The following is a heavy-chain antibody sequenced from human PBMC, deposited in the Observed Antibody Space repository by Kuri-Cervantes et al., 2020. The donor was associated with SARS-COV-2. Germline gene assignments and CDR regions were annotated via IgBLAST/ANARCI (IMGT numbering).Heavy chain of an antibody. V-gene: IGHV4-39*07. Sequence: SETLSLTCTVSGGSISSSSYYWGWIRQPPGKGLEWIGSIYYSGSTYYNPSLKSRVTISVDTSKNQFSLKLSSVTAADTAVYYCARALAARADYWGQRTLVTVSS. J-gene: IGHJ4*02. CDR2: IYYSGST. CDR3: ARALAARADY. D-gene: IGHD6-6*01. CDR1: GGSISSSSYY.